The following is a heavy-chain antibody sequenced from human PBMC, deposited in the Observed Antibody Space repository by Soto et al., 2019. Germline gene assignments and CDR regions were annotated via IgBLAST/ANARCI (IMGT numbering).Heavy chain of an antibody. J-gene: IGHJ4*02. CDR2: ISGSGGGT. CDR3: AKGDGGGSFLKFDH. V-gene: IGHV3-23*01. CDR1: GFTFSSYA. Sequence: VQLLESGGGLVQPGGSLRLSCAASGFTFSSYAMSWVRQAPGKGLEWVSGISGSGGGTYYADSVKGRFTISRDNSKSTLYLQMNSLRAEDTAIHYCAKGDGGGSFLKFDHWGQGTLVTVSS. D-gene: IGHD2-15*01.